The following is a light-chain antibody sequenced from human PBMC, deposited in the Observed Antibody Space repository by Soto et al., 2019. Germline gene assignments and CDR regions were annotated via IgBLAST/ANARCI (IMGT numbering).Light chain of an antibody. CDR2: DVT. CDR1: SSDVGAYNY. Sequence: QSALTQPASVSGSPGQSITISCTGTSSDVGAYNYVSWFQQHPGKAPTLMIYDVTNRPSGVSNRFSGSKSGNTASLTISGLQAEDEADYYCRSYTSSSTYVFGTGTKVTVL. V-gene: IGLV2-14*01. CDR3: RSYTSSSTYV. J-gene: IGLJ1*01.